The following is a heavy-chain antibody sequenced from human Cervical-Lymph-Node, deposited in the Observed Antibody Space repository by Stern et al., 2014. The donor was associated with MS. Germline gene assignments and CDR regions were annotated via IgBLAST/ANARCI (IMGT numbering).Heavy chain of an antibody. D-gene: IGHD1-26*01. V-gene: IGHV4-61*02. Sequence: QVQLQESGPGLVKPSQTLSLTCTVSGGSISSGSYYWSWIRQPAGKGLEWIGRIYTSGSTNNTPSIKSRVTISVDTSKTQFSLKLGSVTAADTAVYYCARDSYYGLHWGQGTLVTVSS. CDR2: IYTSGST. CDR3: ARDSYYGLH. CDR1: GGSISSGSYY. J-gene: IGHJ4*02.